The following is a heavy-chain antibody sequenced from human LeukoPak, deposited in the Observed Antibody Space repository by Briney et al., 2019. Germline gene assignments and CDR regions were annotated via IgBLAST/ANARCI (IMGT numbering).Heavy chain of an antibody. CDR2: ISSDGTDQ. D-gene: IGHD2-15*01. Sequence: PGRSLRLSCSGSGFTFGFHGVHWVRQAPGKGLEWVAVISSDGTDQRYADSMKGRSSISRDNSKNTAYLQMNSLKTEDTAVYYCTRRMGPLCGSCYDFDYWGQGTLVTVSS. CDR1: GFTFGFHG. J-gene: IGHJ4*02. V-gene: IGHV3-30-3*01. CDR3: TRRMGPLCGSCYDFDY.